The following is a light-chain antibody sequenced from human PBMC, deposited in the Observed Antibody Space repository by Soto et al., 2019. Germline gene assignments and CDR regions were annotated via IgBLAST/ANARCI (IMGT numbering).Light chain of an antibody. CDR2: GAS. V-gene: IGKV3-20*01. CDR3: QQYGSSPPIT. J-gene: IGKJ5*01. CDR1: QSVSSSY. Sequence: EIVLTQSPGTLSLSPGERATLSCRASQSVSSSYLAWYQQKPGQAPRLLIYGASSRATGIPDRFSGSWSGTGFTLTISRLQPEDFAVYYCQQYGSSPPITFGQGTRLEIK.